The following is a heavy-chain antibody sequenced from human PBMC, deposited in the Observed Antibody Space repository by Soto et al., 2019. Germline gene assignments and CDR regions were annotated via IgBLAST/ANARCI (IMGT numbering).Heavy chain of an antibody. V-gene: IGHV1-18*01. CDR1: GYTFTSYG. Sequence: ASVKVSCKASGYTFTSYGISWVRQAPGQGLEWMGWISAYNGNTNYAQKFQGRVTITADESTSTAYMELSSLRSEDTAVYYCARDGEWLLYYWGQGTLVTVSS. J-gene: IGHJ4*02. CDR2: ISAYNGNT. CDR3: ARDGEWLLYY. D-gene: IGHD3-3*01.